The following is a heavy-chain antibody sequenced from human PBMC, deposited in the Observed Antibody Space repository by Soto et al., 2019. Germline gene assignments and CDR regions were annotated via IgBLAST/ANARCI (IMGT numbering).Heavy chain of an antibody. V-gene: IGHV5-51*01. CDR3: ARLFLGEQQLLQGVLFDY. CDR1: GYSFTSYW. CDR2: IYPGDSDT. Sequence: GESLKISCKGSGYSFTSYWIGWVRQMPGKGLEWMGIIYPGDSDTRYSPSFQGQVTISADKSISTAYLQWSSLKASDTAMYYCARLFLGEQQLLQGVLFDYWGQGTLVTVSS. D-gene: IGHD6-13*01. J-gene: IGHJ4*02.